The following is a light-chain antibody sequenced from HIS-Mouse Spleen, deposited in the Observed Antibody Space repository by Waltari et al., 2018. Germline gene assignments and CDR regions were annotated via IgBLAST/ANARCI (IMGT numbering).Light chain of an antibody. CDR2: EVS. Sequence: QSALTQPPSASGSPGQSVTISCTGTSSDVGGSNYVSWYQQHPGKAPKLMIYEVSKRPSGVPDRFSGSKSGNTASLTVAGLQAEDEAEYYCSSYAGSNNLGVFGGGTKLTVL. V-gene: IGLV2-8*01. CDR3: SSYAGSNNLGV. CDR1: SSDVGGSNY. J-gene: IGLJ2*01.